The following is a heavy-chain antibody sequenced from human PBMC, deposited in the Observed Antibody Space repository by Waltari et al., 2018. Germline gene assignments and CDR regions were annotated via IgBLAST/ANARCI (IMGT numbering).Heavy chain of an antibody. CDR1: GFVFGAYA. CDR2: VSAKSDFT. D-gene: IGHD1-7*01. V-gene: IGHV3-23*01. CDR3: ARYISRGRELMS. Sequence: EVKLLASGGDLVQPGGSLRLSCVASGFVFGAYAMTWVRQAPGKGLEWVSGVSAKSDFTNYADSVKGRFTISRDNSKNTLYLQMNSLRVEDAALYYCARYISRGRELMSWGQGTLVTVSS. J-gene: IGHJ4*02.